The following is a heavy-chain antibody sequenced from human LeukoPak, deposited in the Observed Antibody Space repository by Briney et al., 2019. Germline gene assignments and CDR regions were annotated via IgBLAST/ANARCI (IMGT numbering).Heavy chain of an antibody. CDR2: IYYSGST. Sequence: PSETLSLTCTVSGGSISSYYWSWIRQPPGKGLEWIGYIYYSGSTNYNPSLKSRVTISVDTSKNQFSLKLSSVTAADTAVYYCARALAGAFDIWGQGTMVTVSS. CDR1: GGSISSYY. CDR3: ARALAGAFDI. J-gene: IGHJ3*02. V-gene: IGHV4-59*01.